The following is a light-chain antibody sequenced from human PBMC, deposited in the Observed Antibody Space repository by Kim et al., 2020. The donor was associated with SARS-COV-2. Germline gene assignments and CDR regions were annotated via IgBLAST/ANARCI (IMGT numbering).Light chain of an antibody. CDR2: GKN. J-gene: IGLJ2*01. CDR1: SLRSYY. CDR3: NSRGSNDNVL. V-gene: IGLV3-19*01. Sequence: VAWGQTVRITCQGDSLRSYYATWYQHKPGHAPIVVIYGKNNRPSGIPDRFSGSSSGDTASLTITGTQAGDEADYYCNSRGSNDNVLFGGGTQLTVL.